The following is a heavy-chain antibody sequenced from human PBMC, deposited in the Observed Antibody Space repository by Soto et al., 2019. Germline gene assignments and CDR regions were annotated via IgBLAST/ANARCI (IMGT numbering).Heavy chain of an antibody. V-gene: IGHV1-8*01. CDR1: GYTFTSYD. D-gene: IGHD3-9*01. J-gene: IGHJ6*03. Sequence: QVQLVQSGAEVKKPGASVKVSCKASGYTFTSYDINWVQQATGQGLEWMGWMNPNSGNTGYAQKFQGRVTMTRNTSISTAYMELSSLRSEDTAVYYCARGGALRYFDWLWENYYYYYMDVWGKGTTVTVSS. CDR2: MNPNSGNT. CDR3: ARGGALRYFDWLWENYYYYYMDV.